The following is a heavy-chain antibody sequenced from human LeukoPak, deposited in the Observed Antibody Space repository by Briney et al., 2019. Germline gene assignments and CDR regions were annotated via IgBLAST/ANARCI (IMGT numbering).Heavy chain of an antibody. CDR3: ARFGREDGYNTLNFDY. D-gene: IGHD5-24*01. J-gene: IGHJ4*02. V-gene: IGHV4-4*09. CDR2: ISTSGST. CDR1: GGSINGYY. Sequence: SETLSLTCTVSGGSINGYYLNWIRQPPGKGLEWIGYISTSGSTNYNPSLKSRVTISVDTSKNQFSLKLSSVTAADTAVYYCARFGREDGYNTLNFDYWGQGTLVTVSS.